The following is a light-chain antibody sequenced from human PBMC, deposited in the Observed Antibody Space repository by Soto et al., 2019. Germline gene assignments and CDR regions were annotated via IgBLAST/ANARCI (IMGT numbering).Light chain of an antibody. CDR3: QQFDNWPLT. V-gene: IGKV3-15*01. CDR2: DTS. Sequence: EIVMTQSPGTLSVSPGERATLSCGASQSLNSNLAWYQQKPGQPPKLLIYDTSVRATGIPARFSGSGSGTEFTLTISSLQSEDFAIYYCQQFDNWPLTFGQGTKVEFK. J-gene: IGKJ1*01. CDR1: QSLNSN.